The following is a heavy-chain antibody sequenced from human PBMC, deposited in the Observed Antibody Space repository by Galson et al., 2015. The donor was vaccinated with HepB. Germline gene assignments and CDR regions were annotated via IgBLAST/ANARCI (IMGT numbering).Heavy chain of an antibody. Sequence: SLRLSCAASGFTFSDYYMNWIRQAPGKGLEWVSYISSSGSTIYYADSVKGRFTISRDNAKNSLYLQMNSLRAEDTAVYYCAREQRQSDDILTGGLGYSYMDVWGKGTTVTVSS. J-gene: IGHJ6*03. V-gene: IGHV3-11*01. CDR2: ISSSGSTI. CDR1: GFTFSDYY. CDR3: AREQRQSDDILTGGLGYSYMDV. D-gene: IGHD3-9*01.